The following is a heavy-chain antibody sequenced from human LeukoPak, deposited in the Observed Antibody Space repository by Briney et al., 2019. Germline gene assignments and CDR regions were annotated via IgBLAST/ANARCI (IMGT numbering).Heavy chain of an antibody. CDR3: ARDHPGRIPDSRFWSGRNYNWFDP. CDR1: GYTFTGYY. D-gene: IGHD3-3*01. J-gene: IGHJ5*02. V-gene: IGHV1-2*02. CDR2: INPNSGGT. Sequence: ASVKVSCKASGYTFTGYYMHWVRQAPGQGLEWMGWINPNSGGTNYAQKFQGRVTMTRDTSISTAYMELSRPRSDDTAVYYCARDHPGRIPDSRFWSGRNYNWFDPWGQGTLVTVSS.